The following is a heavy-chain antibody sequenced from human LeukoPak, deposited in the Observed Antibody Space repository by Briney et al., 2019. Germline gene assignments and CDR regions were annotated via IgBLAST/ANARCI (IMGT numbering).Heavy chain of an antibody. D-gene: IGHD6-19*01. CDR3: AKGSSGWYAPPKGYFDY. Sequence: GGSLRLSCAASGFTFSSYAMSWVRQAPGKGLELVSAISGSGAGTYYADSVKGRFTISRDNSKNTLYLQMNSLRAEDTAVYYCAKGSSGWYAPPKGYFDYWGQGTLVTVSS. V-gene: IGHV3-23*01. J-gene: IGHJ4*02. CDR1: GFTFSSYA. CDR2: ISGSGAGT.